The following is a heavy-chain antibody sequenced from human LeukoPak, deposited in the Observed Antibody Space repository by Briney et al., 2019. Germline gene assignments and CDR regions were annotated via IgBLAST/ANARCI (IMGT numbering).Heavy chain of an antibody. CDR3: ARSRYYDSSGYYYGAFDI. V-gene: IGHV1-46*01. J-gene: IGHJ3*02. CDR2: INPSGGST. CDR1: GYTFTSYY. Sequence: ASVKVSCKASGYTFTSYYMHWVRQAPGQGLEWMGIINPSGGSTSYAQKFQGRVTMTRDTSTGTVYMELSSLRSEDTAVYYCARSRYYDSSGYYYGAFDIWGQGTMVTVSS. D-gene: IGHD3-22*01.